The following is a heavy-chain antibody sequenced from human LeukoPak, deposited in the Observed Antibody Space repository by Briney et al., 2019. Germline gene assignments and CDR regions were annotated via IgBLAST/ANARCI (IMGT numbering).Heavy chain of an antibody. CDR3: ARDLSGVAGYTYGRGIDY. J-gene: IGHJ4*02. Sequence: GGSLRLSCAASGFTFSSYAMSWVRQAPGKGLEWVANIKKDGSEKYYVDSVKGRFTISRDNAKTSLYLQMNSLRAEDTAVYYCARDLSGVAGYTYGRGIDYWGQGTLVTVSS. CDR2: IKKDGSEK. D-gene: IGHD5-18*01. V-gene: IGHV3-7*01. CDR1: GFTFSSYA.